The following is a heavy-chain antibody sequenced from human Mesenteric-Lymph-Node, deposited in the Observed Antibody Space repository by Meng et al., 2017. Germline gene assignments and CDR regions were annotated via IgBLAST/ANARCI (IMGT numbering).Heavy chain of an antibody. CDR1: GYTFTSYG. V-gene: IGHV1-18*01. D-gene: IGHD3-22*01. J-gene: IGHJ4*02. Sequence: ASVKVSCKASGYTFTSYGISWVRQAPGQGLEWMGWISAYNGNTNYAQKLQGRVTMTTDTSTSTAYMELRSLRSDDTAVYYCARGQGNYYDSSGYDYGLDYWGQGTLVTVSS. CDR3: ARGQGNYYDSSGYDYGLDY. CDR2: ISAYNGNT.